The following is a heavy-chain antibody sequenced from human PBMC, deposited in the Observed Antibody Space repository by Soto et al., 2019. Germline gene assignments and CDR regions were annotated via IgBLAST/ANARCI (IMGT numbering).Heavy chain of an antibody. J-gene: IGHJ4*02. D-gene: IGHD6-13*01. CDR2: ISGSGGST. V-gene: IGHV3-23*01. Sequence: GESLKISCAASGFTFSSYAMSWVRQAPGKGLEWVSAISGSGGSTYYADSVKGRFTISRDNSKNTLYLQMNSLRAEDTAVYYCAKDRGAAGIFDYWGQGTLVTVSS. CDR1: GFTFSSYA. CDR3: AKDRGAAGIFDY.